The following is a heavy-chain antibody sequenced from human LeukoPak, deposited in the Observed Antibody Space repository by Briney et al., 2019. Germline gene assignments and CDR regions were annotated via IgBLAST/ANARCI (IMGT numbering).Heavy chain of an antibody. CDR2: AYYTGDI. V-gene: IGHV4-39*01. CDR1: GGSVASTGRY. CDR3: GRHVSNGWDYHYGLDV. Sequence: PSETLSLTCTVSGGSVASTGRYWGWIRQPPGKGLEWIGSAYYTGDIYSPPSLKSRLTISVDTSKNQFALTLGSVTAADTAVYYCGRHVSNGWDYHYGLDVWGRGTTVTVSS. D-gene: IGHD6-19*01. J-gene: IGHJ6*02.